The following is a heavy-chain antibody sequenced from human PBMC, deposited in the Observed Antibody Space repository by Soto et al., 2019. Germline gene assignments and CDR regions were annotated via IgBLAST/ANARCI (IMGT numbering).Heavy chain of an antibody. V-gene: IGHV3-30*18. CDR1: GFTFSSYG. CDR2: ISYDGSNK. D-gene: IGHD2-15*01. Sequence: QVQLVESGGGVVQPGRSLRLSCAASGFTFSSYGTHWVRQAPGKGLEWVAVISYDGSNKYYADSVKGRFTISRDNSKNTRYLQMNSLRAEDTAVYYCAKDGYCSGGSCYHLYYYYYYMDVWGKGTTVTVSS. J-gene: IGHJ6*03. CDR3: AKDGYCSGGSCYHLYYYYYYMDV.